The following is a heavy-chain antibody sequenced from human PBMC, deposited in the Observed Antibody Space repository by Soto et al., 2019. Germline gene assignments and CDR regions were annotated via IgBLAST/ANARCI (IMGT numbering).Heavy chain of an antibody. V-gene: IGHV3-72*01. D-gene: IGHD3-10*01. CDR1: GFTFSDHY. J-gene: IGHJ3*02. Sequence: EVQLVESGGGLVQPGGSLRLSCAASGFTFSDHYMDWVRQAPGKGLEWVGRTRNKANSYTTEYAASVKGRFTISRDDSKNSLYLQMNSLKTEDTAVYYCARGSRGAFDIWGQGTMVTVSS. CDR3: ARGSRGAFDI. CDR2: TRNKANSYTT.